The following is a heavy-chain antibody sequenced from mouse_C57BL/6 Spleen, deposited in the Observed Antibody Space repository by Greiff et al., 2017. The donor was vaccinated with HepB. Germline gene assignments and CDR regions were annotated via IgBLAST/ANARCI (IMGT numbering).Heavy chain of an antibody. CDR2: INPNNGGT. CDR1: GYTFTDYN. D-gene: IGHD1-1*01. V-gene: IGHV1-18*01. CDR3: ARNGIYYYGSRYFDV. Sequence: EVQLQESGPELVKPGASVKIPCKASGYTFTDYNMDWVKQSHGKSLEWIGDINPNNGGTIYNQKFKGKATLTVDKSSSTAYMELRSLTSEDTAVYYCARNGIYYYGSRYFDVWGTGTTVTVSS. J-gene: IGHJ1*03.